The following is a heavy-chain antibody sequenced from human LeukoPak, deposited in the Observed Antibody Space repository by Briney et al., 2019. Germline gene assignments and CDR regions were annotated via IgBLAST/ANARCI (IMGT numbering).Heavy chain of an antibody. J-gene: IGHJ4*02. Sequence: ASVKVSCKASGYTFTSYGISWVRQAPGQGLEWMGWISVYNGNTNYAQKFQGRVTMTTDTSTSTAYMELRSLISDDTAVYYCARATAGNFDYWGQGTLVTVSS. D-gene: IGHD1-14*01. V-gene: IGHV1-18*01. CDR2: ISVYNGNT. CDR1: GYTFTSYG. CDR3: ARATAGNFDY.